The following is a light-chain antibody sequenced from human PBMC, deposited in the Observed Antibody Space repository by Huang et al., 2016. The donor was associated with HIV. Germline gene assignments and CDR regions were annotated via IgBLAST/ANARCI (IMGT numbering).Light chain of an antibody. CDR2: AAS. Sequence: DIQMAQSPSSLSASLGDRVTITCRARQNISNYLNWYQQIPGNAPKQVIAAASSLRRGVPTTFSGRGSGTDFTLTIFRLQPADFATYYGLQSYSAPWTVGQGTKVEI. CDR3: LQSYSAPWT. J-gene: IGKJ1*01. CDR1: QNISNY. V-gene: IGKV1-39*01.